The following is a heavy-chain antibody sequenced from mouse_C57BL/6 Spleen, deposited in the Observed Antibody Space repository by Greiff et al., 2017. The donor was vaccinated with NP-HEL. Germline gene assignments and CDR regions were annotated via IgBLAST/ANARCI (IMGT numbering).Heavy chain of an antibody. J-gene: IGHJ2*01. D-gene: IGHD2-1*01. V-gene: IGHV1-26*01. CDR3: AREDYYGNCDG. CDR1: GYTFTDYY. Sequence: VQLQQSGPELVKPGASVKISCKASGYTFTDYYMNWVKQSHGKSLEWIGDINPNNGGTSYNQKFKGKATLTVDKSSSTAYMELRSLTSEDSAVYYCAREDYYGNCDGWGKGTTLTVSS. CDR2: INPNNGGT.